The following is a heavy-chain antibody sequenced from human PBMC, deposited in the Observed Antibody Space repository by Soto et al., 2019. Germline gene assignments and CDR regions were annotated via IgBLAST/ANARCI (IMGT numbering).Heavy chain of an antibody. J-gene: IGHJ5*02. CDR3: ARGIAARRWGWFDP. V-gene: IGHV1-8*01. CDR1: GYTFTSYD. Sequence: QVQLVQXXXEVKKPGASVKVSCKASGYTFTSYDINWVRQATGXXXXWMGWMNPNSGNTGYAQKFQGRVTMTRNTSISTAYMELSSLRSEDTAVYYCARGIAARRWGWFDPWGQGTLVTVSS. CDR2: MNPNSGNT. D-gene: IGHD6-6*01.